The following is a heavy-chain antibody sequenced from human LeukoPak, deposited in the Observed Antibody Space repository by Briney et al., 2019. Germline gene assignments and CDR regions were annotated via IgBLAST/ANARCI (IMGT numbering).Heavy chain of an antibody. CDR2: IYYSGST. D-gene: IGHD6-6*01. CDR3: ARRPGSSSGANFDY. Sequence: SETLSLTCTVSGGSISSSSYYWGWIRQPPGKGLEWIGSIYYSGSTYCNPSLKSRVTISVDTSKNQFSLKLSSVTAADTAVYYCARRPGSSSGANFDYWGQGTLVTVSS. J-gene: IGHJ4*02. CDR1: GGSISSSSYY. V-gene: IGHV4-39*01.